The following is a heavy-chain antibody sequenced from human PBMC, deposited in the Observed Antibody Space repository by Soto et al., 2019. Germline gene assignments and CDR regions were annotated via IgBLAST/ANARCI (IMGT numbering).Heavy chain of an antibody. J-gene: IGHJ4*02. Sequence: GGSLRLSCAASGFTFSSYAMSWVRQAPGKGLEWVSAISGSGGSTYYADSVKGRFTISRDNSKNTLYLQMNSLRAEDTAVYYCAKDRRTKLRFLEWLSTATFDYWGQGTLVTVSS. D-gene: IGHD3-3*01. CDR1: GFTFSSYA. V-gene: IGHV3-23*01. CDR3: AKDRRTKLRFLEWLSTATFDY. CDR2: ISGSGGST.